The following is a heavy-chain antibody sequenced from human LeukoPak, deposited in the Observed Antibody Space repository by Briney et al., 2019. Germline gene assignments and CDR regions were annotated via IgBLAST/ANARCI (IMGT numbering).Heavy chain of an antibody. Sequence: PGGSLRLSCAASGFGFGTYWMTWVRQAPGKGLEWVANIKLDGSEEYYEDSVKGRFTISRDNAKNSLFLQMNSLRAEDTAVYYCARDRSDYCDDSGYKPLDYWGQGTLVTVSS. CDR2: IKLDGSEE. V-gene: IGHV3-7*04. CDR3: ARDRSDYCDDSGYKPLDY. D-gene: IGHD3-22*01. J-gene: IGHJ4*02. CDR1: GFGFGTYW.